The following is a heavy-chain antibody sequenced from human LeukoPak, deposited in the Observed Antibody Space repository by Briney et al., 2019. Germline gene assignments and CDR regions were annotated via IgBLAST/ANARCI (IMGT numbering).Heavy chain of an antibody. Sequence: ASVKVSSKASGYTFIGYSIHWVRQAPGQGLEWMGWINPNSGGTNYAQKFQGRVTMTSDTSTRTDYMELSSLTSDDTAVYYCATLRSGVRVYWGQGTLVTVSS. CDR2: INPNSGGT. D-gene: IGHD2-8*01. V-gene: IGHV1-2*02. J-gene: IGHJ4*02. CDR1: GYTFIGYS. CDR3: ATLRSGVRVY.